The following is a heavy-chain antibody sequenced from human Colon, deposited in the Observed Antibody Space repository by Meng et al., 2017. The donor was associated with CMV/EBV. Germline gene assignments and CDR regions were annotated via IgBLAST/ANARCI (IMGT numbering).Heavy chain of an antibody. J-gene: IGHJ6*02. CDR1: GGTFSNYA. CDR3: ARSPCGGDCSRYYYYYNNMDV. D-gene: IGHD2-21*01. CDR2: IIPILGLA. V-gene: IGHV1-69*10. Sequence: SVKVSCKASGGTFSNYAVSWVRQAPGQGLEWMGGIIPILGLANFAEQFEGRVTITADKSTRTAYMELSSLRSEDTAVYYCARSPCGGDCSRYYYYYNNMDVWGQGTTVKVSS.